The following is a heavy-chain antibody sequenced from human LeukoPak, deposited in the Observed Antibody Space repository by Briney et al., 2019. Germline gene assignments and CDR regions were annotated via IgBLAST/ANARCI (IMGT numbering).Heavy chain of an antibody. CDR3: ARDGAAADFDY. J-gene: IGHJ4*02. V-gene: IGHV3-21*01. CDR2: ISSSSSYI. Sequence: KPGGSLRLSCAASGFTFSSYSMNWVRRAPRKGLEWVSSISSSSSYIYYADSVKGRFTISRDNAKNSLYLQMNSLRAEDTAVYYCARDGAAADFDYWGQGTLVTVSS. D-gene: IGHD6-13*01. CDR1: GFTFSSYS.